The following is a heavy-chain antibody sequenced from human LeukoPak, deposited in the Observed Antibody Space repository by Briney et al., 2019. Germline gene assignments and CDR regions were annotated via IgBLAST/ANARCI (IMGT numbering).Heavy chain of an antibody. CDR3: ARIGTMTKGAFDI. CDR2: IYYSGGT. V-gene: IGHV4-59*01. CDR1: GGSISSYY. Sequence: SETLSLTCTVSGGSISSYYWSWIRQPPGKGLEWIGYIYYSGGTNYNPSLKSLVTISVDTSKNQFSLKLSSVTAADTAVYYCARIGTMTKGAFDIWGQGTMVTVSS. D-gene: IGHD3-22*01. J-gene: IGHJ3*02.